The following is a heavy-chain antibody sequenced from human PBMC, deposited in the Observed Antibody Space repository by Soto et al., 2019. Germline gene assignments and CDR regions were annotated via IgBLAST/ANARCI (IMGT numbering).Heavy chain of an antibody. CDR2: ITGDGITT. CDR1: GFTFTKHA. CDR3: VLGIYYYWDY. J-gene: IGHJ4*02. D-gene: IGHD3-3*02. V-gene: IGHV3-23*01. Sequence: EVQLLDSGGGLVQPGGSLTLACAASGFTFTKHAMSWLRQAPGKGLEWVSAITGDGITTYYADSVKGRFTVSRDNSRNTLYLQLNSLRAEDTALYYCVLGIYYYWDYWGQGTLVTVSS.